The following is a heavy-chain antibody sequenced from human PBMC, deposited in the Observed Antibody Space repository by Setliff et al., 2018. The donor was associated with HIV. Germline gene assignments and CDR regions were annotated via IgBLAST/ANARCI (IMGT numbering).Heavy chain of an antibody. CDR2: INPSGGGT. CDR1: GYTFTKYY. Sequence: ASVKVSCKASGYTFTKYYIYWVRQAPGQGLEWMGIINPSGGGTSYAQKFQGRVTMTRDMSTSTVYMELSSLRSEDTAVFYCARVRYSSGWYSHAFDIWGQGTMVTVSS. J-gene: IGHJ3*02. D-gene: IGHD6-19*01. CDR3: ARVRYSSGWYSHAFDI. V-gene: IGHV1-46*01.